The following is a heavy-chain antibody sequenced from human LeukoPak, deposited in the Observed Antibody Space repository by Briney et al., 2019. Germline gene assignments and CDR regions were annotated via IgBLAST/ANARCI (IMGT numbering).Heavy chain of an antibody. Sequence: ASVKVSCKASGYTFTIYGINWVRQAPGQGLEWMGWSSAYNGNTNYAQKLQRRVTMTTDTSTTTAYMELRSLRSDDTAVYYCARATDSSGYYDYWGQGTLVTVSS. D-gene: IGHD3-22*01. V-gene: IGHV1-18*01. CDR3: ARATDSSGYYDY. J-gene: IGHJ4*02. CDR2: SSAYNGNT. CDR1: GYTFTIYG.